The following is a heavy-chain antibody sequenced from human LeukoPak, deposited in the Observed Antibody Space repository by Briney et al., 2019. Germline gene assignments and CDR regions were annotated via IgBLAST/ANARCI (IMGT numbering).Heavy chain of an antibody. J-gene: IGHJ4*02. Sequence: GGSLRLSCAASGFTFSSYPMSWVRQAPGKGLEWVSAISGSGGTTYSADSVKGRFTISRDNSKNTLYLQMNSLRAEDTAVYYCAKGTSYYYDSSGYYYDYWGQGTLVTVSS. D-gene: IGHD3-22*01. V-gene: IGHV3-23*01. CDR3: AKGTSYYYDSSGYYYDY. CDR1: GFTFSSYP. CDR2: ISGSGGTT.